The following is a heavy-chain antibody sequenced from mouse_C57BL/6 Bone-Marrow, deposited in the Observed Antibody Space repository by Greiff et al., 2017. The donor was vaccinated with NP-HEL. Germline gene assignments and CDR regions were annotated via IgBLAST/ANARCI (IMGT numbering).Heavy chain of an antibody. Sequence: QVQLKQPGAELVMPGASVKLSCKASGYTFTSYWMHWVKQRPGQGLEWIGEIDPSDSYTNYNQKFKGKSTLTVDKSSSTAYMQLSSLTSEDSAVYYCAREGYYDYFDYWGQGTTLTVSS. J-gene: IGHJ2*01. CDR1: GYTFTSYW. D-gene: IGHD2-3*01. CDR3: AREGYYDYFDY. CDR2: IDPSDSYT. V-gene: IGHV1-69*01.